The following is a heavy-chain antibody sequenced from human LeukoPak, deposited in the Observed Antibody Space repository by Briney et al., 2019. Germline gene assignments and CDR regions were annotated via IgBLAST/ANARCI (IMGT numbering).Heavy chain of an antibody. D-gene: IGHD3-16*01. CDR3: ARAFFQ. CDR1: GFTFTSSA. CDR2: ISSSGTTI. V-gene: IGHV3-48*03. J-gene: IGHJ4*02. Sequence: PGGSLRLSCAASGFTFTSSAINWVHQTPGKGLEWVSYISSSGTTIYYAESVKGRFTISRDNAKNSLYLQMNSLRAEDTAVYYCARAFFQWGQGTLVTVSS.